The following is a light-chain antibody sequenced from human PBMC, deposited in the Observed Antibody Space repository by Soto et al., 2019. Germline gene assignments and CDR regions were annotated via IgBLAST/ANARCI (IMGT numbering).Light chain of an antibody. CDR1: QGISNY. CDR3: LQHGSSPLT. J-gene: IGKJ4*01. CDR2: SAS. Sequence: DIQMTQSPSAMSASVGDSVTITCRASQGISNYLAWFQQKPGKVPKRLIYSASTLQSGVPSRVSGSGSGTEFTLTISSRQPEDFATYYCLQHGSSPLTFGGGTKVEIK. V-gene: IGKV1-17*03.